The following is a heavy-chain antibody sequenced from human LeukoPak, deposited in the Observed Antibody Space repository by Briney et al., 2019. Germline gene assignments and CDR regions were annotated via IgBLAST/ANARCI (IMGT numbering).Heavy chain of an antibody. CDR1: GFTFSSYA. CDR2: ISGSGGST. J-gene: IGHJ4*02. V-gene: IGHV3-23*01. Sequence: AGGSLRLSCAAPGFTFSSYAMSWVRQAPGKGLEWVSAISGSGGSTYYADSVKGRFTISRDNSKNTLYLQMNSLRAEDTAVYYCAKPEYYYDSSGYYYFDYWGQGTLVTVSS. D-gene: IGHD3-22*01. CDR3: AKPEYYYDSSGYYYFDY.